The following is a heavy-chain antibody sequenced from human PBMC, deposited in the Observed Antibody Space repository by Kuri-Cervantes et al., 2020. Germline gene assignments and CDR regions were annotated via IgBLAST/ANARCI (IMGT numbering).Heavy chain of an antibody. V-gene: IGHV3-11*01. Sequence: GGSLRLSCAASGFTFSDYYMSWIRQAPGKGLEWVSYISSSGSTIYYADSVKGRFTISRDNAKNSLYLQMNSLRAEDTAVYYCARDRGGYCSSTSCRRRVYYYYYGMDVWGQGTTVTVSS. CDR3: ARDRGGYCSSTSCRRRVYYYYYGMDV. D-gene: IGHD2-2*01. J-gene: IGHJ6*02. CDR2: ISSSGSTI. CDR1: GFTFSDYY.